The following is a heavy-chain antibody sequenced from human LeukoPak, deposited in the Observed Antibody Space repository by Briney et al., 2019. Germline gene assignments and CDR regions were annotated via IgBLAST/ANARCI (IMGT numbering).Heavy chain of an antibody. CDR2: ISAYTGNT. CDR1: GYTFTSYG. V-gene: IGHV1-18*01. J-gene: IGHJ4*02. Sequence: ASVKVSCKGSGYTFTSYGICWGRQAPGQGVVWVGWISAYTGNTNYAQKLPGTVTMTTDTSTSTAYMKLSSLRSDDTAVYYCARVRSGTTVTKLPKPIDYWGQGTLVTVSS. CDR3: ARVRSGTTVTKLPKPIDY. D-gene: IGHD4-17*01.